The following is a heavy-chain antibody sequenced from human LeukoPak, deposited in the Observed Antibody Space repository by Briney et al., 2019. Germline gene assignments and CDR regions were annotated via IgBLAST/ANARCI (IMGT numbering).Heavy chain of an antibody. Sequence: GGSLRLSCAASGFTFSSYEMNWVRQAPGKGLEWVSYISSSGSTIYYADSVKGRFTISRDNAKNSLYLQMNSLRAEDTAVYYCARERLKYCSGGSCSYYYYMDVWGKGTTVTVSS. V-gene: IGHV3-48*03. J-gene: IGHJ6*03. CDR3: ARERLKYCSGGSCSYYYYMDV. D-gene: IGHD2-15*01. CDR1: GFTFSSYE. CDR2: ISSSGSTI.